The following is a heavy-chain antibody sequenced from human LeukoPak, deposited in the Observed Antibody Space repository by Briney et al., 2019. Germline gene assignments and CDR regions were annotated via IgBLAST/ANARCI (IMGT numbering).Heavy chain of an antibody. J-gene: IGHJ4*02. CDR3: AKDFTAAGLDY. CDR1: GFTVSSNY. D-gene: IGHD6-13*01. CDR2: LYSGGST. V-gene: IGHV3-66*01. Sequence: GGSLRLSCAASGFTVSSNYMSWVRQAPGKGLEWVSILYSGGSTYYADSVKGRFTISRDNSKNTLYLQMNSLRAEDTAVYYCAKDFTAAGLDYWGQGTLVTVSS.